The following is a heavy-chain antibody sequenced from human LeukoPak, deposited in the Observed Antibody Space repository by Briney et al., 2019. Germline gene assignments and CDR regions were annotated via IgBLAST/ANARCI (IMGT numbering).Heavy chain of an antibody. V-gene: IGHV3-21*01. CDR2: ISSSSSYI. CDR3: ARDRYYDSSGLSDY. J-gene: IGHJ4*02. CDR1: GFTFSSYS. D-gene: IGHD3-22*01. Sequence: GGSLRLSCAASGFTFSSYSMNWVRQAPGKGLEWVSSISSSSSYIYYADSVKGRFTISRGNAKNSLYLQMNSLRAEDTAMYYCARDRYYDSSGLSDYWGQGTLVTVSS.